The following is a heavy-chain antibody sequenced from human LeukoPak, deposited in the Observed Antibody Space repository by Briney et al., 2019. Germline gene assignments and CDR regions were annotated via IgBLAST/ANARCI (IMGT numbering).Heavy chain of an antibody. V-gene: IGHV3-30*02. CDR2: IRYDGSNK. CDR3: AKDGWDYDILTGYSSTIDY. Sequence: QSGGSLRLSCAASGFTFSSYGMHWVRQAPGKGLEWVAFIRYDGSNKYYADSVKGRFTISRDNSKNTLYLQMNSLRAEDTAVYYRAKDGWDYDILTGYSSTIDYWGQGTLVTVSS. CDR1: GFTFSSYG. D-gene: IGHD3-9*01. J-gene: IGHJ4*02.